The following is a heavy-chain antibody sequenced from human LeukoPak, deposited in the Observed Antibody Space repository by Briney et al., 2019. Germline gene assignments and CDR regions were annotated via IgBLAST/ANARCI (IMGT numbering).Heavy chain of an antibody. CDR1: GFTFSSIA. J-gene: IGHJ4*02. CDR2: ISGSGGGT. V-gene: IGHV3-23*01. CDR3: AKDLGRYRSNFFDY. Sequence: PGGSLRLSCAASGFTFSSIAMSWVRQAPDKGLEWVSTISGSGGGTYYADSVKGRFTISRDDSKNTLYLQMNSLRADDTAVYYCAKDLGRYRSNFFDYWGQGNLVTVSS. D-gene: IGHD1-26*01.